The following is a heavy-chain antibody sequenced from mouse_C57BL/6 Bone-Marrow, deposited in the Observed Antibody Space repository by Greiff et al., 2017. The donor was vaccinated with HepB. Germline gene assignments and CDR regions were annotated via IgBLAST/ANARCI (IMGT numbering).Heavy chain of an antibody. Sequence: EVKLVESGGGLVQPGGSLSLSCAASGFTFTDYYMSWVCQPPGKALEWLGFIRNKANGYTTEYSASVKGRFTISRDNSQSILYLQMNALRAEDSATYYCARYIAFFDVWGTGTTVTVSS. CDR2: IRNKANGYTT. D-gene: IGHD6-1*01. V-gene: IGHV7-3*01. CDR3: ARYIAFFDV. CDR1: GFTFTDYY. J-gene: IGHJ1*03.